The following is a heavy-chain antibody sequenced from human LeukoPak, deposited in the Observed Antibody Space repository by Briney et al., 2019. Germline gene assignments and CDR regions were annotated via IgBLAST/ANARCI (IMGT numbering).Heavy chain of an antibody. J-gene: IGHJ4*02. CDR3: ARGLAIIAAATLGDY. Sequence: SETLSLTCAVYGGSFSGYYWSWIRQPPGKGLEWIGEINHSGGTNYNPSLKSRVTISVDTSKNQFSLKLSSVTAADTAVYYCARGLAIIAAATLGDYWGQGTLVTVSS. D-gene: IGHD6-13*01. CDR2: INHSGGT. V-gene: IGHV4-34*01. CDR1: GGSFSGYY.